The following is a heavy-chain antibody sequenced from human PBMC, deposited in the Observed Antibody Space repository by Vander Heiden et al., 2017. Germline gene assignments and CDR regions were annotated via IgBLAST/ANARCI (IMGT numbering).Heavy chain of an antibody. CDR1: GFSLSSSGVG. J-gene: IGHJ4*02. Sequence: QITLKESGPTLVKPTETLTLTCTLSGFSLSSSGVGVGWIRQPPGKALEWLVLIFWDDHKRYRPSLRTRLTVTKDTSKNQVVLTMTNMDPADTATYFCAHLSGYSSSYYLYYPDHWGQGTLVTVSS. CDR3: AHLSGYSSSYYLYYPDH. V-gene: IGHV2-5*02. CDR2: IFWDDHK. D-gene: IGHD6-13*01.